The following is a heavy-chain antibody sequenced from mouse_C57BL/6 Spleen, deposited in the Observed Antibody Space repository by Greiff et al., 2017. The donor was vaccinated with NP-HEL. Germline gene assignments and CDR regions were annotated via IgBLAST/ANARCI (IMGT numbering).Heavy chain of an antibody. V-gene: IGHV2-2*01. CDR2: IWSGGST. CDR1: GFSLTSYG. CDR3: ARNSLYYDYDSWFAY. Sequence: QVQLQQSGPGLVQPSQSLSITCTVSGFSLTSYGVHWVRQSPGKGLEWLGVIWSGGSTDYNAAFISRLSISKDNSKSQVFFKMNSLQADDTAIYYCARNSLYYDYDSWFAYWGQGTLVTVSA. D-gene: IGHD2-4*01. J-gene: IGHJ3*01.